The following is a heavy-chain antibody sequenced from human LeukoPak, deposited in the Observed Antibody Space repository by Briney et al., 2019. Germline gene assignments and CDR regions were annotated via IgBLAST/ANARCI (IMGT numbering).Heavy chain of an antibody. V-gene: IGHV3-23*01. Sequence: GGSLRLSCAASGFTFSSYAMSWVRQAPGKGLEWVSSISGSGTTTYFADSVKGRSTISRDNSKNTLYLQINSLRAEDTAVYYCAKDFSGYAYDYWGQGTLVTVSS. CDR3: AKDFSGYAYDY. J-gene: IGHJ4*02. CDR2: ISGSGTTT. CDR1: GFTFSSYA. D-gene: IGHD3-22*01.